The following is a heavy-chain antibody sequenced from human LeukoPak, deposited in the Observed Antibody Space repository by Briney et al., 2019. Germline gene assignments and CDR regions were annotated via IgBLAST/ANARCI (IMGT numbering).Heavy chain of an antibody. V-gene: IGHV3-15*04. CDR2: IESKTDGGTT. Sequence: GGSLRLSCAASGFTFSNAWMSWVRQAPGKGLEWVGRIESKTDGGTTDYAAPVKGRLTISRDDSKNTLYLQMNSLKTEDTAVYYCTFPGWELPIDYWGQGTLVTVSS. CDR1: GFTFSNAW. D-gene: IGHD1-26*01. CDR3: TFPGWELPIDY. J-gene: IGHJ4*02.